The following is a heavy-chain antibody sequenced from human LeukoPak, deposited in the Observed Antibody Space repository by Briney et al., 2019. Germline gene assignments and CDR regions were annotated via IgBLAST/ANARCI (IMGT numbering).Heavy chain of an antibody. CDR2: IYYSGST. D-gene: IGHD6-13*01. CDR3: ARHGIAAAGRKVPYYFDY. J-gene: IGHJ4*02. CDR1: GGSISSSSYY. Sequence: SETLSLTCTVSGGSISSSSYYWGWIRQPPGKGLEWIGSIYYSGSTYYNPSLKSRVTISVDTSKNQFSLKLSSVTAADTAVYYCARHGIAAAGRKVPYYFDYWGQRTLVTVSS. V-gene: IGHV4-39*01.